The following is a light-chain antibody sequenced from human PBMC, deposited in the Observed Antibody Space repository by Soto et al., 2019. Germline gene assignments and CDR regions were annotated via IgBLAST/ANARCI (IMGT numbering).Light chain of an antibody. CDR3: QSYDNSLRAYV. CDR1: TSNLGAGYD. J-gene: IGLJ1*01. Sequence: QSALTQPASVSGAPGQTVSISCTGTTSNLGAGYDVHWYQHLPGTAPTLLISDNTNRPSGVPDRFSGSKSGSSASLAISGLQSEDEADYYCQSYDNSLRAYVFGPGTKVTFL. V-gene: IGLV1-40*01. CDR2: DNT.